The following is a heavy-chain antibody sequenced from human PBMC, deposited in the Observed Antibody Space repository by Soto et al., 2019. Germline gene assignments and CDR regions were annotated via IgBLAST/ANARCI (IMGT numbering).Heavy chain of an antibody. Sequence: SETLSLTCPVSGGSISSYYWNWIRQPPGKGLEWIGYIYYSGSTNYNPSLKSRVTISVDTSKNQFSLKLTSVTAADTAMYYCARQDARYSSNWHFDFWGQGTLVTVSS. D-gene: IGHD2-2*01. CDR3: ARQDARYSSNWHFDF. V-gene: IGHV4-59*08. CDR2: IYYSGST. CDR1: GGSISSYY. J-gene: IGHJ4*02.